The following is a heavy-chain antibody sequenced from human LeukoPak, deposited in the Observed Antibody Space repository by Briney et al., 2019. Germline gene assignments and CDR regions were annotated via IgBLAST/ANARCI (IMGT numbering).Heavy chain of an antibody. D-gene: IGHD3-22*01. CDR1: GGTFSSYA. J-gene: IGHJ3*02. CDR2: IIPIFGAA. Sequence: SVKVSCKASGGTFSSYAISWVRQAPGQGLEWMGRIIPIFGAANYAQKFQGRVTITTDESTSTAYMELSSLRSEDTAVYYCAKDPPSDAYYYDSSGYYFAFDIWGQGTMVTVSS. V-gene: IGHV1-69*05. CDR3: AKDPPSDAYYYDSSGYYFAFDI.